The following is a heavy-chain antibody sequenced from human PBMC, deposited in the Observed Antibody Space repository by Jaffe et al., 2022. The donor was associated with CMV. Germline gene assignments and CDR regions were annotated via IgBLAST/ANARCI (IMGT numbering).Heavy chain of an antibody. CDR1: GYTFTSYY. Sequence: QVQLVQSGAEVKKPGASVKVSCKASGYTFTSYYMHWVRQAPGQGLEWMGIINPSGGSTSYAQKFQGRVTMTRDTSTSTVYMELSSLRSEDTAVYYCARASGGTYCSGGSCYPYYYYGMDVWGQGTTVTVSS. J-gene: IGHJ6*02. D-gene: IGHD2-15*01. CDR2: INPSGGST. CDR3: ARASGGTYCSGGSCYPYYYYGMDV. V-gene: IGHV1-46*01.